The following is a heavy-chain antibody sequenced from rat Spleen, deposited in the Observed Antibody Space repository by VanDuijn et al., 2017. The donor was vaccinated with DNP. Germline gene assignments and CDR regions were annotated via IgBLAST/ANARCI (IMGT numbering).Heavy chain of an antibody. Sequence: EVQLVESGGGPVQPGRSLKLSCVASGFIFSNYWMTWIRQAPGKGLEWIGQINKDSSIVNYIPSLKEKITISRDNAQNTMYLQMSKVGYEDTAIYYCVREDIGVNAWGQGVMVTVSS. CDR2: INKDSSIV. J-gene: IGHJ2*01. CDR1: GFIFSNYW. D-gene: IGHD1-5*01. V-gene: IGHV4-2*01. CDR3: VREDIGVNA.